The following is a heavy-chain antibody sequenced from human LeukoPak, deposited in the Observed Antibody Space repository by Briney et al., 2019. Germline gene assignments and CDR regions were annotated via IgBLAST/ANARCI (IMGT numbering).Heavy chain of an antibody. J-gene: IGHJ6*03. CDR3: ARSEGDYYYMDV. CDR1: GGSISSSSYY. V-gene: IGHV4-39*01. CDR2: IYYSGST. Sequence: PSETLSLTCTVSGGSISSSSYYWGWIRQPPGKGLEWIGSIYYSGSTYYNPSLKSRATISVDTSKNQFSLKLSSVTAADTAVYYCARSEGDYYYMDVWGKGTTVTVSS.